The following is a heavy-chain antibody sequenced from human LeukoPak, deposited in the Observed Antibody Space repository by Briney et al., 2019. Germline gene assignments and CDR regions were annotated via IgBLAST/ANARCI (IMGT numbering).Heavy chain of an antibody. D-gene: IGHD6-19*01. CDR1: GGSISSSSYY. Sequence: SETLSLTCTVSGGSISSSSYYWGWIRQPPGKGLEWIGSIYYSGSTYYNPSLKSRVTISVDTSKNQFSLKLSPVTAADTAVYYCARHPRIAVAGLDYWGQGTLVTVSS. J-gene: IGHJ4*02. CDR2: IYYSGST. CDR3: ARHPRIAVAGLDY. V-gene: IGHV4-39*01.